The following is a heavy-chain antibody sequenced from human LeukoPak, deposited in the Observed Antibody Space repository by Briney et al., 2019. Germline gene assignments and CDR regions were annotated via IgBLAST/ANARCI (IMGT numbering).Heavy chain of an antibody. D-gene: IGHD3-10*01. J-gene: IGHJ6*03. CDR3: VRLSRGAMNYHMDV. V-gene: IGHV3-72*01. Sequence: GGSLRLSCAASGFTFSDHYMDWARQAPGKGLEWVGRSRNKANRYTTTHGESVRGRFTISRDDSENSLYLQLNSLKTEDTGVYYCVRLSRGAMNYHMDVWGKGTTVTISS. CDR2: SRNKANRYTT. CDR1: GFTFSDHY.